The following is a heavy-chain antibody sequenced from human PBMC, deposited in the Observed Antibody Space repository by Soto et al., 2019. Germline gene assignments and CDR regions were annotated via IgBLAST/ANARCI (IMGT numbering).Heavy chain of an antibody. CDR1: GFTFSSYG. D-gene: IGHD2-2*01. V-gene: IGHV3-33*01. Sequence: QVQLVESGGGVVQPGRSLRLSCAASGFTFSSYGMHWVRQAPGKGLEWVAVIWYDGSNKYYADSVKGRFTISRDNSKNTLYLQRNSRSAEDTAVYYCASGRVPAAYYYYYGMDVWGQGTTVTVSS. CDR3: ASGRVPAAYYYYYGMDV. J-gene: IGHJ6*02. CDR2: IWYDGSNK.